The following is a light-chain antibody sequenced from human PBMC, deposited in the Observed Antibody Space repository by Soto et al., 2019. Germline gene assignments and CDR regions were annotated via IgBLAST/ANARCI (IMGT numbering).Light chain of an antibody. V-gene: IGLV1-44*01. J-gene: IGLJ3*02. Sequence: QSVLTQPPSMSGTPGQRVTISCSGSRSNIGGNAVTWYQQVPGTAPRLLIYANDQRPSGVSDRFSGSKSATSASLAISGLQSEDEADYYCSSYTAYTTLWVFGGGTKLTVL. CDR3: SSYTAYTTLWV. CDR1: RSNIGGNA. CDR2: AND.